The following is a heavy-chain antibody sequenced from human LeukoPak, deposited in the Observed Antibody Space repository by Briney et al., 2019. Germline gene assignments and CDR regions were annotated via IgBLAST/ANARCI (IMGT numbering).Heavy chain of an antibody. V-gene: IGHV1-18*01. CDR1: GYTFTSYG. CDR3: ARDLPYCSGGSCYGGFDP. D-gene: IGHD2-15*01. J-gene: IGHJ5*02. CDR2: ISAYNGNT. Sequence: ASVKVSCKASGYTFTSYGISWVRQAPGQGLEWMGWISAYNGNTNYAQKLQGRVTMTTDTSTSTAYMELRSLRSDDTAVYYCARDLPYCSGGSCYGGFDPWGQGTLVTVSS.